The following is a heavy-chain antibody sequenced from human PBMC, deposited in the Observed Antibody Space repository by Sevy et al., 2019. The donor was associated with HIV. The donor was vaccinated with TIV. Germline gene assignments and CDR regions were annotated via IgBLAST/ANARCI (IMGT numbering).Heavy chain of an antibody. CDR1: GFTFTSSA. CDR2: IVVGSGNT. J-gene: IGHJ6*02. V-gene: IGHV1-58*01. CDR3: AGSAVYGMLTGFYYYYCMDV. Sequence: ASVKVSCKASGFTFTSSAVQWVRQARGQRLEWIGWIVVGSGNTNYAQKFQERVTITRDMSTSTAYMELSSLRSEDTAVYYCAGSAVYGMLTGFYYYYCMDVWGQGTTVTVSS. D-gene: IGHD3-9*01.